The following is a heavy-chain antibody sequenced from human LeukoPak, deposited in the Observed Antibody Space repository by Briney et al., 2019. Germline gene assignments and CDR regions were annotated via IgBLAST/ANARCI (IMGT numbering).Heavy chain of an antibody. CDR3: ARDVGPEIFGVVTYAFDI. J-gene: IGHJ3*02. CDR1: GFTFSSYA. Sequence: GGSLRLSCAASGFTFSSYAMSWVRRAPGKGLEWVSAISGSGGSTYYADSVKGRFTISRDNSKNTLYLQVNSLRAEDTAVYYCARDVGPEIFGVVTYAFDIWGQGTMVTVSS. CDR2: ISGSGGST. D-gene: IGHD3-3*01. V-gene: IGHV3-23*01.